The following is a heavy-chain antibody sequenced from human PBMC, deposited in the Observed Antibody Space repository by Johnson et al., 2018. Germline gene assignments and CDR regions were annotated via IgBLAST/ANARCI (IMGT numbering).Heavy chain of an antibody. D-gene: IGHD2-15*01. CDR1: GFTFSSYG. Sequence: QVQLVQSGGGVVQPGRSLRLSCAASGFTFSSYGMHWVRQAPGKGLEWVAVIWYDGSNKYYADSVKGRFTISRDNSKNTLYLQMNSLRAEDTAVYYCARDWVVVAATVAFDIWGQGTMVTVSS. V-gene: IGHV3-33*01. CDR2: IWYDGSNK. CDR3: ARDWVVVAATVAFDI. J-gene: IGHJ3*02.